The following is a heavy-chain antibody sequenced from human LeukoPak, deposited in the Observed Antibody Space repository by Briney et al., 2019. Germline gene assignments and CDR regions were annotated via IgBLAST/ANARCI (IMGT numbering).Heavy chain of an antibody. D-gene: IGHD3-22*01. V-gene: IGHV3-30-3*01. Sequence: PGGSLRLSCAASGFTFSSYAMHWVRQAPGKGLEWVAVISYDGSNKYYADSVKGRFTISRDNSKNTLYLQMNSLRAEDTALYYCAKDLSYDSSGYYGMDVWGQGTTVTVSS. CDR2: ISYDGSNK. J-gene: IGHJ6*02. CDR1: GFTFSSYA. CDR3: AKDLSYDSSGYYGMDV.